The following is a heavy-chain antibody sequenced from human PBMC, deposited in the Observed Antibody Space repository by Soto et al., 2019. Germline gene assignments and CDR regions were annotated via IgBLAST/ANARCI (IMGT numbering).Heavy chain of an antibody. CDR3: ARGKGKFRPDNWFDP. CDR1: GGSFSGYY. Sequence: SETLSLTCAVYGGSFSGYYWSWIRQPPGKGLEWIGEINHSGSTNYNPSLKSRVTISVDTSKNQFSLKLSSVTAADTAVYYCARGKGKFRPDNWFDPWGQGTLVTVSS. CDR2: INHSGST. J-gene: IGHJ5*02. D-gene: IGHD2-21*01. V-gene: IGHV4-34*01.